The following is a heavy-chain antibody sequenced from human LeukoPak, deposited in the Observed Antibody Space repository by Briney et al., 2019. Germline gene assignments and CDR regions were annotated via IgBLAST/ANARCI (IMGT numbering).Heavy chain of an antibody. CDR3: ASPYYYGSGSYYR. D-gene: IGHD3-10*01. Sequence: PSETLSLTCAVYGGSFSGYYWSWIRQPPGKGLEWIGEINHSGSTNYNPSLKSRATISVDTSKNQFSLKLSSVTAADTAVYYCASPYYYGSGSYYRWGQGTLVTVSS. J-gene: IGHJ4*02. CDR2: INHSGST. V-gene: IGHV4-34*01. CDR1: GGSFSGYY.